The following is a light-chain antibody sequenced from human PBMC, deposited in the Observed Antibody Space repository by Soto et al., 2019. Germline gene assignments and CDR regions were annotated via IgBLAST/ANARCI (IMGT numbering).Light chain of an antibody. J-gene: IGKJ1*01. CDR2: GAS. CDR3: QQYGSSPWT. CDR1: QSVSSSY. Sequence: VLPQSPGTLSLSPWERATLSCRASQSVSSSYLAGYQQKPGQAPRLLIYGASSRATGIPDWFSGSGSGTDLTPTISRMEPGDFAVYYCQQYGSSPWTFGQGTKVDIK. V-gene: IGKV3-20*01.